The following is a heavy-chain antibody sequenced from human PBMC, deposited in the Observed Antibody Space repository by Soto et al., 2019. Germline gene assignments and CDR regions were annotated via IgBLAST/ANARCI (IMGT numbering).Heavy chain of an antibody. CDR2: IYYSGST. CDR1: GGSISSYY. D-gene: IGHD6-13*01. Sequence: QVQLQESGPGLVKPSETLSLTCTVSGGSISSYYWSWIRQPPGKGLEWIGYIYYSGSTNYNPSLKGRVTLSVDTSKNQFYLKLRSVTAADTAVYYCARGKKQLGYYYYYMDVWGKGTTVTVSS. CDR3: ARGKKQLGYYYYYMDV. V-gene: IGHV4-59*01. J-gene: IGHJ6*03.